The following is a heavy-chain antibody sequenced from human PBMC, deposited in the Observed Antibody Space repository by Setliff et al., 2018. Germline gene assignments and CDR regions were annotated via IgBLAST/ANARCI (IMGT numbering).Heavy chain of an antibody. CDR3: ARSDDNFQYPDY. CDR2: IYTNGGT. J-gene: IGHJ4*01. D-gene: IGHD1-1*01. V-gene: IGHV4-61*09. CDR1: GASISSGNDF. Sequence: ASETLSLTCSVSGASISSGNDFWNWIRQPAGKGLEWIGNIYTNGGTDYSPSLRSRVTISLGTSKSQFSLQLTSVTAADTAIYYCARSDDNFQYPDYWGQGTLVTVSS.